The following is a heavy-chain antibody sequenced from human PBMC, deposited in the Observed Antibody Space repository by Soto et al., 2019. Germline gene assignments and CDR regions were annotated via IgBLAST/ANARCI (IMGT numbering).Heavy chain of an antibody. CDR2: IHYSGST. V-gene: IGHV4-59*08. Sequence: QVQLQESGPGLVKPSETLSLTCTVSVGSISSSYWSWIRQPPGKGLEWVGYIHYSGSTHYNPSLNSRITISLDTSKNQFSLKLTSVTAADTAVYYCARHSTGLDVWGKGTTVTVSS. J-gene: IGHJ6*04. D-gene: IGHD3-9*01. CDR1: VGSISSSY. CDR3: ARHSTGLDV.